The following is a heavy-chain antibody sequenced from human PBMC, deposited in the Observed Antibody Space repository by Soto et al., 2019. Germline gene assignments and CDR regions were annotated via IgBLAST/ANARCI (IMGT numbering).Heavy chain of an antibody. J-gene: IGHJ6*02. CDR2: ISGSGGIT. Sequence: LGGSLRLSCAASGFTFSSYAMSWVRQATGKGLEWVSAISGSGGITYYADSVKGRFTISRDNSKNTLYLQMNSLRAEDTAVYYCAKVARFLEWLPYYYYYYGMDVWGQGTTVTVSS. V-gene: IGHV3-23*01. D-gene: IGHD3-3*01. CDR3: AKVARFLEWLPYYYYYYGMDV. CDR1: GFTFSSYA.